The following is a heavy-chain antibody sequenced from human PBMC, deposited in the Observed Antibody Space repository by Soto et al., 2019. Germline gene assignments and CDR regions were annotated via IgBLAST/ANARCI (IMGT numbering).Heavy chain of an antibody. Sequence: QVQLVQSGAEVKNPGASVKVSCKASGYTFTSYGFSWVRQAPGQGLEWMGWISAYNGKTNYAQKLQGRVTITTDTSTITAYMELRSLRSDDTAVYYCARLPEGYCRGGSCYSFDYWGQGTLVTVSS. CDR1: GYTFTSYG. J-gene: IGHJ4*02. CDR3: ARLPEGYCRGGSCYSFDY. CDR2: ISAYNGKT. D-gene: IGHD2-15*01. V-gene: IGHV1-18*01.